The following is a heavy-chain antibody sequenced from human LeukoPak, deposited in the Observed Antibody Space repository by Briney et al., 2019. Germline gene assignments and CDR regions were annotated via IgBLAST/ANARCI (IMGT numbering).Heavy chain of an antibody. CDR3: AREVGGWFDP. J-gene: IGHJ5*02. Sequence: PGGSLRLSCAASGFTFSDYNMRWIRQAPGKGLEWVSSISRSGSTKYYADSVKGRFTISRDNAKNSLYLQMNSLRAEDTAVYYCAREVGGWFDPWGQGTLVTVSS. V-gene: IGHV3-11*04. CDR1: GFTFSDYN. D-gene: IGHD1-26*01. CDR2: ISRSGSTK.